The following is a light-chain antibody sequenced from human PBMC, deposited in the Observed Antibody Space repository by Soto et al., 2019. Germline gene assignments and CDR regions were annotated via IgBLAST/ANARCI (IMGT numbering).Light chain of an antibody. CDR2: RNN. J-gene: IGLJ2*01. V-gene: IGLV1-47*01. Sequence: QSVLTQPPSVSATPGQKVTISCSGSSSNIGNYYVYWYQQLPGTAPKVLIYRNNQRPSGVPDRFSGSKSGTSASLAISGLRSEDEADYYCAAWDDSLSGHVVFGGGTKLTVL. CDR3: AAWDDSLSGHVV. CDR1: SSNIGNYY.